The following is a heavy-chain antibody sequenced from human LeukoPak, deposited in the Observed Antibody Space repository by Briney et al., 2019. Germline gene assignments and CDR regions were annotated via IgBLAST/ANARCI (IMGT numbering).Heavy chain of an antibody. CDR2: ISSGGGVT. V-gene: IGHV3-48*02. CDR1: EFNFRTHS. J-gene: IGHJ4*02. Sequence: GGSLRLSCGASEFNFRTHSMIWARQTAGTGLEWISYISSGGGVTHYADSVKGRFTISRDNAENSLYLQMNSLRDEDTAVYYCTRDDYGSGDWGPDYWGQGTLVTVSS. CDR3: TRDDYGSGDWGPDY. D-gene: IGHD3-10*01.